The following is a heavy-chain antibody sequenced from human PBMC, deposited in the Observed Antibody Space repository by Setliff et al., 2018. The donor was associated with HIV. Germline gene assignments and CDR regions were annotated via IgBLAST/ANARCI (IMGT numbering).Heavy chain of an antibody. CDR2: ISGSGGST. J-gene: IGHJ4*02. CDR1: RFTFSSYA. Sequence: TGGSLRLSCAASRFTFSSYAMSWVRQAPGKGLEWVSDISGSGGSTYYADSVKGRFTISRDNSKNTVYLQMNSLRAEDTAEYYCAKELAASGLGYFDSWGRGILVTVSS. V-gene: IGHV3-23*01. D-gene: IGHD3-22*01. CDR3: AKELAASGLGYFDS.